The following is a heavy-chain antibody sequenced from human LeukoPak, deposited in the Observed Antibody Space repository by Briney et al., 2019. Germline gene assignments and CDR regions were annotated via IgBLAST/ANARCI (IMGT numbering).Heavy chain of an antibody. D-gene: IGHD3-10*01. CDR2: INPSGGST. CDR1: GYTFTSYY. J-gene: IGHJ5*02. V-gene: IGHV1-46*01. CDR3: ARGGITMVQGVPTFDP. Sequence: ASVKVSCKASGYTFTSYYMHWVRQAPGQGLEWMGIINPSGGSTSYAQKFQGRVTMTRDTSTSTVYMELRSLRSEDTAVYYCARGGITMVQGVPTFDPWGQGTLVTVSS.